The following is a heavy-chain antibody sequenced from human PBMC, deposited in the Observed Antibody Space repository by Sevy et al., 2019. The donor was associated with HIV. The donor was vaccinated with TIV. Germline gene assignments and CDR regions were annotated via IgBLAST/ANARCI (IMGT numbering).Heavy chain of an antibody. CDR3: ASPIAVAGRLWSGEVY. CDR1: GFTFSSYE. D-gene: IGHD6-19*01. Sequence: GGSLRLSCAASGFTFSSYEMNWVRQAPGKGLEWVSYISSSGSTIYYADSVKGRFTISRDNAKNSLYLQMNSLRAEDTAVYYCASPIAVAGRLWSGEVYWGQGTLVTVSS. V-gene: IGHV3-48*03. CDR2: ISSSGSTI. J-gene: IGHJ4*02.